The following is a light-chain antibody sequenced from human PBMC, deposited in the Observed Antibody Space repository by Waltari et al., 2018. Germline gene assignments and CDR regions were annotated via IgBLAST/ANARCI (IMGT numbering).Light chain of an antibody. CDR3: QQYNTGPPCT. V-gene: IGKV3-15*01. J-gene: IGKJ1*01. Sequence: IVMTQSPATLSVSPGESATLSCRASPSISFNLAWYQQKPGQAPRLLIYGASTRASGIPARFSGSGSGTDFSLTISSLQSEDFAVYFCQQYNTGPPCTFGQGTKVEVK. CDR1: PSISFN. CDR2: GAS.